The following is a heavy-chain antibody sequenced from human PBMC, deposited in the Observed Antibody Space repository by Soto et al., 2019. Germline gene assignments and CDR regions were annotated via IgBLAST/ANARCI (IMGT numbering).Heavy chain of an antibody. J-gene: IGHJ5*02. CDR2: IYYSGST. CDR1: GGSISSSSNY. Sequence: SQTLSLSCTVSGGSISSSSNYWGWIRQPPGEGLEWIGSIYYSGSTYYNPSLKSRVTISVDTSKNQFSLKLSSVTAADTAVYYCARQRTFSNWFDPWGQGTLVTVS. V-gene: IGHV4-39*01. CDR3: ARQRTFSNWFDP.